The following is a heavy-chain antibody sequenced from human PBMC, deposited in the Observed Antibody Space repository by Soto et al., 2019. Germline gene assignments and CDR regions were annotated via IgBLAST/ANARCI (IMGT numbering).Heavy chain of an antibody. CDR1: GTSG. V-gene: IGHV1-18*01. J-gene: IGHJ4*02. CDR3: AREVNMVRGVPYYFEY. CDR2: ISGYNGDT. Sequence: QVQLVQSGAEVKSPGASVKVSCTASGTSGISWVRQAPGQGLEWMGWISGYNGDTKYAQKFQGRVTMTTDTPTTTAYMELRSLTSDDTAVYYWAREVNMVRGVPYYFEYWGQGTLVTVSS. D-gene: IGHD3-10*01.